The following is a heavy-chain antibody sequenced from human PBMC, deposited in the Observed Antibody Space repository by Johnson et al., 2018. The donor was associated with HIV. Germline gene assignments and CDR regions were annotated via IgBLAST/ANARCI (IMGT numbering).Heavy chain of an antibody. J-gene: IGHJ3*02. CDR3: AREQELIGERAFDI. CDR1: GFTFSDSY. Sequence: VQLVESGGGLVKPGGSLRLSCAASGFTFSDSYMSWIRQAPGKGPVWVSRMNGDGSSTTYADSVKGRFTISRDNAKNTLYLQMNSLRVEDTAVYYCAREQELIGERAFDIWGQGTMVTVSS. V-gene: IGHV3-74*01. CDR2: MNGDGSST. D-gene: IGHD6-13*01.